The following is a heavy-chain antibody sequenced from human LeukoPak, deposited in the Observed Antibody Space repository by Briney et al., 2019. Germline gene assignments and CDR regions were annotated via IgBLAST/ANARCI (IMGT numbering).Heavy chain of an antibody. CDR3: ARRYCSSTSCLRYFDY. V-gene: IGHV1-2*02. CDR2: SNPNSGGT. D-gene: IGHD2-2*01. CDR1: GYTVTGYY. Sequence: ASVKVSCKASGYTVTGYYMHWVRQAPGQGLEWMGWSNPNSGGTNYAQKFQGRVTMTRETSISTAYMELSRLRSDDTAVYYCARRYCSSTSCLRYFDYWGQGTLVTVSS. J-gene: IGHJ4*02.